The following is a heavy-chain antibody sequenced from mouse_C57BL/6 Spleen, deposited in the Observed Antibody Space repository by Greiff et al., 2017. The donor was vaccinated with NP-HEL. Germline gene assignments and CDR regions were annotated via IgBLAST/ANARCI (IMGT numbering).Heavy chain of an antibody. D-gene: IGHD1-1*01. CDR3: ARRASDYYGSSYPYWYFDV. J-gene: IGHJ1*03. V-gene: IGHV8-12*01. Sequence: QVTLKVSGPGILQSSQTLSLTCSFSGFSLSTSGMGVSWIRQPSGKGLEWLAHIYWDDDKRSNPSLKSRLTISKDTSRNQVFLKITSVDTADTATYYCARRASDYYGSSYPYWYFDVWGTGTTVTVSS. CDR1: GFSLSTSGMG. CDR2: IYWDDDK.